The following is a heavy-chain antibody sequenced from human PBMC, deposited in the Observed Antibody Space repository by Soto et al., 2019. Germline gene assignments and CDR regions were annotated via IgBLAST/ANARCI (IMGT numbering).Heavy chain of an antibody. D-gene: IGHD6-19*01. CDR3: AKEGYSSGWYWDS. CDR2: ITSSGTEA. J-gene: IGHJ4*02. Sequence: EVQLLESGGGLVQPGGSLRLSCAASGFTFSGSAMSWVRQAPGKGLEYVSSITSSGTEACHADSVKGRFTMSRDNSKNMLFLQMNSLRAEDTAVYYCAKEGYSSGWYWDSWGQGALVTGSS. V-gene: IGHV3-23*01. CDR1: GFTFSGSA.